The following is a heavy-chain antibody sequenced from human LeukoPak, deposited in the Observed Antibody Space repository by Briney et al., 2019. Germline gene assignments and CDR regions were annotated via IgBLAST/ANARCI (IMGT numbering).Heavy chain of an antibody. CDR2: IYYSGST. CDR3: ARKRYGSGSYPY. V-gene: IGHV4-39*07. Sequence: SETLSLTCTVSGGSISSSSYYWGWIRQPPGKGLEWIGSIYYSGSTYYNPSLKSRVTISIDTSKNQFSLKLSSVTAADTAVYYCARKRYGSGSYPYWGQGTPVTVSS. J-gene: IGHJ4*02. CDR1: GGSISSSSYY. D-gene: IGHD3-10*01.